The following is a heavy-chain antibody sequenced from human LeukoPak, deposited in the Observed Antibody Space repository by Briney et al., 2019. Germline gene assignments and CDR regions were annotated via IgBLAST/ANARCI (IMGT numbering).Heavy chain of an antibody. Sequence: SETLSLTCTVSGGSISSSSYYWGWIRQPPGKGLEWIGSIYYSGSIYYNPSLKSRVTISVDTSKNQFSLKVSSVTAADTAVYFCARGSFDSSGYYYFWGQGTLVTVSS. V-gene: IGHV4-39*01. J-gene: IGHJ4*02. CDR3: ARGSFDSSGYYYF. CDR2: IYYSGSI. CDR1: GGSISSSSYY. D-gene: IGHD3-22*01.